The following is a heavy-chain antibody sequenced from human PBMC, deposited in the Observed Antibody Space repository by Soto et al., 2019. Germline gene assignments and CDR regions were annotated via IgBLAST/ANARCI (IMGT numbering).Heavy chain of an antibody. Sequence: EVHLVESGGGLVQPGGSLTISCAASGITFSDYWMSWVRQAPGKGLEWLANIKKDGSDKYYVESVRGRFTTSRDNAKNSLYLQMNSLRVEDTAVYFCATEEWHRWDYWGQGALVIVSS. V-gene: IGHV3-7*01. CDR3: ATEEWHRWDY. J-gene: IGHJ4*02. CDR2: IKKDGSDK. D-gene: IGHD2-15*01. CDR1: GITFSDYW.